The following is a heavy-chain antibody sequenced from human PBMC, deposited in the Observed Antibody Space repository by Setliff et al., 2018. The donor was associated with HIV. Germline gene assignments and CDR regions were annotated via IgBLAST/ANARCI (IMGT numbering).Heavy chain of an antibody. CDR1: GGSLSGYY. D-gene: IGHD3-22*01. Sequence: PSETLSLTCAVYGGSLSGYYWSWIRQPPGKGLERFGEINHSGSTNYNPSLKSRVTISVDTSKNQFSLKLSSSTAADTAVYYCARSRLPYYDSSGYYPSYFDYWGQGTLVTVSS. CDR3: ARSRLPYYDSSGYYPSYFDY. V-gene: IGHV4-34*01. J-gene: IGHJ4*02. CDR2: INHSGST.